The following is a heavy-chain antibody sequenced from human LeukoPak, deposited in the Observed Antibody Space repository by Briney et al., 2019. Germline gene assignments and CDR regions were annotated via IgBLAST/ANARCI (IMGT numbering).Heavy chain of an antibody. J-gene: IGHJ4*02. D-gene: IGHD3-9*01. CDR1: GFTFDDYA. CDR3: AKVYDILTGPFEY. V-gene: IGHV3-9*01. Sequence: GGSLRLSCAASGFTFDDYAMHWVRQAPGKGLEWVSGISWNSGSIGYADSVKGRFTISRDNAKNSLYLQMNSLRAEDTALYYCAKVYDILTGPFEYWGQGTLVTVSS. CDR2: ISWNSGSI.